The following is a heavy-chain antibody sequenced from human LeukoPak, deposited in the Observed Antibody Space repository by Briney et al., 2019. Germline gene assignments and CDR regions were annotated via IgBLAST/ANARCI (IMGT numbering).Heavy chain of an antibody. J-gene: IGHJ4*02. CDR1: GGSISSYY. CDR3: ATLPLL. Sequence: PSENLSLTCTVSGGSISSYYWSWTRQPPGKGLEWIGYIFYSGSTNYNPSLKSRVTISVDTSKNQFSLKLSSVTAADTAVYYCATLPLLWGERTLVTVSS. CDR2: IFYSGST. V-gene: IGHV4-59*08.